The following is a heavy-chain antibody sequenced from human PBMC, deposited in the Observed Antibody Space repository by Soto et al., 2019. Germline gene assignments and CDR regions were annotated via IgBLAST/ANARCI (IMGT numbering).Heavy chain of an antibody. CDR1: GFIFSTYG. CDR2: IWYDGTNK. D-gene: IGHD6-19*01. J-gene: IGHJ2*01. V-gene: IGHV3-33*01. CDR3: ARSPSGWDNCYFDL. Sequence: ESGGGVVQPGMSLRLSCEASGFIFSTYGMHWVRQAAGKGLEWVAVIWYDGTNKFYADSVKGRFTISRDNYKGTLYLQMDSLRVEDTAVYYCARSPSGWDNCYFDLWGRGTLVTVSS.